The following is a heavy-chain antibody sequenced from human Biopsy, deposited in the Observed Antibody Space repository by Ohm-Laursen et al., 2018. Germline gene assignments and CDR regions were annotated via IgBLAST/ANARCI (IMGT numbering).Heavy chain of an antibody. Sequence: SDTLSLTCPVSGGSISSSTTYYWAWLRQPPGKGLECIGSIYNTETTFYNPSLKSRVTISVDTSTNQFSLKVSSVTAADTALYFCARHPTGFWFDPWGHGTLVTVSS. CDR2: IYNTETT. CDR3: ARHPTGFWFDP. CDR1: GGSISSSTTYY. J-gene: IGHJ5*02. V-gene: IGHV4-39*01.